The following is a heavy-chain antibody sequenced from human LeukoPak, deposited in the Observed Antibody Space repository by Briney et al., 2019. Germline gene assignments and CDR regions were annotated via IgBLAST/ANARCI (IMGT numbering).Heavy chain of an antibody. V-gene: IGHV1-2*02. CDR2: INPNSGGT. D-gene: IGHD2-21*02. J-gene: IGHJ4*02. Sequence: ASVKVSCKASGYSFTGYYMHWVRQALGQGLEWMGWINPNSGGTNYAQKFQGRVTMTRDTSIRIAYMELSRLRSDDTAVYYCARGGVTHIDYWGQGTLVTVSS. CDR1: GYSFTGYY. CDR3: ARGGVTHIDY.